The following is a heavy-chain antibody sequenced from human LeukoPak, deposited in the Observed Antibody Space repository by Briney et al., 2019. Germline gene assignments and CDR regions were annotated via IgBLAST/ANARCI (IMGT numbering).Heavy chain of an antibody. CDR2: IDYSGAVT. Sequence: PGGSLRLFCSASGFSFTTHAMIWARRASGKGLEWVSAIDYSGAVTFYADSVKGRFTISRDNSKNTMYLQMNGLRAEDTAVYYCAKLLESYSDSWGQGTLVTVSS. J-gene: IGHJ4*02. CDR1: GFSFTTHA. CDR3: AKLLESYSDS. V-gene: IGHV3-23*01.